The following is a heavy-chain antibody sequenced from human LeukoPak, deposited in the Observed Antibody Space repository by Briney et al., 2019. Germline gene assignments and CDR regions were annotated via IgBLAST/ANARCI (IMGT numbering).Heavy chain of an antibody. J-gene: IGHJ4*02. D-gene: IGHD3-3*01. V-gene: IGHV3-30*02. CDR2: IRFNGSTK. CDR1: GYTFTQFG. Sequence: GGSLRLSCAASGYTFTQFGMHWVRQAPGKGLEWVAFIRFNGSTKVYGESVEGRFTISRDNSRNTLFLQMNRLTVEDTAVYYCARESEIRFLEWLFVFDYWGQGTLVTVSS. CDR3: ARESEIRFLEWLFVFDY.